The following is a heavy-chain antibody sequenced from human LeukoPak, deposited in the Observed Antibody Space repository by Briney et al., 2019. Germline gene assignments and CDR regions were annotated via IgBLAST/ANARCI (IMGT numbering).Heavy chain of an antibody. CDR1: GFTFSDYY. Sequence: GGSLRLSCAASGFTFSDYYMSWIRQAPGKGLEWVSYISSSGSTIYYADSVKGLFTISRDNAKNSLYLQMNSLRAEDTAVYYCARDYRYYDFWSGYYWYCMDVWGKGTTVTVSS. J-gene: IGHJ6*03. CDR3: ARDYRYYDFWSGYYWYCMDV. CDR2: ISSSGSTI. D-gene: IGHD3-3*01. V-gene: IGHV3-11*01.